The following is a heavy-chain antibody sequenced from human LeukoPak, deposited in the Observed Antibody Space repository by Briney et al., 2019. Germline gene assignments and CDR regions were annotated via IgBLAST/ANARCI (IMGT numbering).Heavy chain of an antibody. Sequence: ASVKVSCKASGYSFTSHYMHWVRQAPGQGLEWMGWINTNTGNPTYAQGFTGRFVFSLDTSVSTAYLQISSLKAEDTAVYYCARPASYSSSWYSYYYYYMDVWGKGTTVTVSS. J-gene: IGHJ6*03. CDR3: ARPASYSSSWYSYYYYYMDV. V-gene: IGHV7-4-1*02. CDR2: INTNTGNP. D-gene: IGHD6-13*01. CDR1: GYSFTSHY.